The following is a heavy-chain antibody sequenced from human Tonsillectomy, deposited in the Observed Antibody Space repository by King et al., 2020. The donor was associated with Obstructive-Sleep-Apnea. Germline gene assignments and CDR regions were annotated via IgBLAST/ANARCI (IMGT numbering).Heavy chain of an antibody. Sequence: VQLVESGGGLVQPGGSLRLSCAASGFTFSSYWMHWVRQAPGKGLVWVSRINSDGSSTSYADSVKGRFSISRDNAKNTLYLQMNSLRAEDTAVYYCGGCGSYAPIGYWGQGTLVTVSS. V-gene: IGHV3-74*01. CDR2: INSDGSST. J-gene: IGHJ4*02. CDR3: GGCGSYAPIGY. CDR1: GFTFSSYW. D-gene: IGHD1-26*01.